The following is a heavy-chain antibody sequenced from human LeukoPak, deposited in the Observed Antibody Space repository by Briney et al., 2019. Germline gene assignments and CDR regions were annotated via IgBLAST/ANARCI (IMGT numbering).Heavy chain of an antibody. CDR2: MNPNSGNT. CDR3: ARLIKDGYYYYYMDV. Sequence: ASVKVSCKASGYTFTSYDFNWVRQATGQGLEWMGWMNPNSGNTGYAQKFQGRVTITRNTSISTAYMELSSLRSEDTAVYYCARLIKDGYYYYYMDVWGKGTTVTVSS. CDR1: GYTFTSYD. D-gene: IGHD2-8*01. J-gene: IGHJ6*03. V-gene: IGHV1-8*01.